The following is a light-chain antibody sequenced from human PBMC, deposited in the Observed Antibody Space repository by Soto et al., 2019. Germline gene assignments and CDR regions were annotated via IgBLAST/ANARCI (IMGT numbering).Light chain of an antibody. V-gene: IGKV1-5*01. Sequence: DIQMTQSPSTLSASVGDRVTITCRASQSISSWLAWYQQKPGKVPKLLIYDASKLESGVPSRFSGSGSVTEFTLTISSLQPDDFATYYCQQFNTYALTFGGGTKVEIK. CDR3: QQFNTYALT. CDR2: DAS. J-gene: IGKJ4*01. CDR1: QSISSW.